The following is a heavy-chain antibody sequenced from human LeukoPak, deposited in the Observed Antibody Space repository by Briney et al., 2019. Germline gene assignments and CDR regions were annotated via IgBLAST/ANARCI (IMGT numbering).Heavy chain of an antibody. Sequence: GGSLRLSCAASGFTFSSFAMHWVRQAPGKGLEWVAFIRYDGSNKYYADSVKGRFTISRDNSKNTLYLQMNSLRAEDTAVYYCAKALLRFLEWDFDIWGQGTMVTVSS. J-gene: IGHJ3*02. V-gene: IGHV3-30*02. CDR3: AKALLRFLEWDFDI. CDR2: IRYDGSNK. D-gene: IGHD3-3*01. CDR1: GFTFSSFA.